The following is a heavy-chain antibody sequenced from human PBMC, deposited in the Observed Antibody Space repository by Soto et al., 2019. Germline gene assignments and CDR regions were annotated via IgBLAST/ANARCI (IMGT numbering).Heavy chain of an antibody. D-gene: IGHD2-2*01. J-gene: IGHJ5*02. CDR1: GGTFSSYA. Sequence: QVQLVQSGAEVKKPGSSVKVSCKASGGTFSSYAISWVRQAPGQGLEWMGGIIPICGTANYAQKFQGRVKITADESKSTAYMELSSVRSEDTAVYYCARHGRGVGYCSSTSCCPFRNWFDPWGQGTLGTVSS. V-gene: IGHV1-69*01. CDR3: ARHGRGVGYCSSTSCCPFRNWFDP. CDR2: IIPICGTA.